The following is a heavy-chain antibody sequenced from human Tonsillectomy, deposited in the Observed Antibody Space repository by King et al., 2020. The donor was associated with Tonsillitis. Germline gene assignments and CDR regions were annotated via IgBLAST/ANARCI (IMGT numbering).Heavy chain of an antibody. J-gene: IGHJ4*02. CDR3: ATDPYDYSSGGDY. V-gene: IGHV1-46*01. CDR1: GYTFTSYY. Sequence: QLVQSGAEVKKPGASVKVSCKASGYTFTSYYIQWVRQAPGQGLEWMGIINPSGGSTSYAQKFQGRVTMTRDTSTSTVYMELSSLRSEDTAVYYCATDPYDYSSGGDYWGQGTLVTVSS. CDR2: INPSGGST. D-gene: IGHD3-10*01.